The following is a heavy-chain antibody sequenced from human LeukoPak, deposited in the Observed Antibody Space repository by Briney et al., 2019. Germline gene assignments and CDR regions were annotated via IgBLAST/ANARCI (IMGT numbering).Heavy chain of an antibody. V-gene: IGHV1-2*02. Sequence: ASVKVSCKASGYTFNSYYIHWVRQAPGQGLEWLGWIHPYSDDTKYAQTFQGRVTMTRDTSMNTAYMEVTRLRFDDTAVYFCAREGDLTRGVSFDPWGQGTLVTVSS. CDR2: IHPYSDDT. J-gene: IGHJ5*02. D-gene: IGHD3-10*01. CDR3: AREGDLTRGVSFDP. CDR1: GYTFNSYY.